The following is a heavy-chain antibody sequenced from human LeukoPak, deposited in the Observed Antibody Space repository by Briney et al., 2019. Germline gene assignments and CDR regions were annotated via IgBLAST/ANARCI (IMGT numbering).Heavy chain of an antibody. CDR2: IYSGGST. CDR1: GFTVSSNY. V-gene: IGHV3-53*01. D-gene: IGHD3-10*01. CDR3: AGDRDANWFDP. Sequence: GGSLRLSCAASGFTVSSNYMNWVRQAPGKGLEWVSVIYSGGSTYYADSVKGRFTIYRDNSKNTLYLQMNSLRAEDTAVYYCAGDRDANWFDPWGQGTLVTVSS. J-gene: IGHJ5*02.